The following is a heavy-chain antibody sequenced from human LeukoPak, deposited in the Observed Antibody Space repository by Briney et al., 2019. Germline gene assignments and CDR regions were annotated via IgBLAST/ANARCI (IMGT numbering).Heavy chain of an antibody. Sequence: HRASVKVSCKASGGTFSSYAISWVRQAPGQGLEWMGGIIPIFGTANYAQKFQGRVTITADESTSTAYMELSSLRSEDTAVYYCARAGYYYGSGSYSQMDAFDIWGQGTMVTVSS. CDR3: ARAGYYYGSGSYSQMDAFDI. V-gene: IGHV1-69*13. CDR2: IIPIFGTA. J-gene: IGHJ3*02. CDR1: GGTFSSYA. D-gene: IGHD3-10*01.